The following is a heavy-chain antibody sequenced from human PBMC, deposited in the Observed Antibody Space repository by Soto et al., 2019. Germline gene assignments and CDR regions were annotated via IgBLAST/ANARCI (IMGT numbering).Heavy chain of an antibody. D-gene: IGHD3-16*01. CDR3: VHKGGGDRILDY. Sequence: QITLKESGPTLVKPTQTLTLTCTFSGFSLSTSGVGVGWIRQPPGKALEWLALIYWDDDKRYSPSLKSRLTHTKDTSKNQGGLKMTNMDPVDTATYHCVHKGGGDRILDYWGQGTLVTVSS. CDR2: IYWDDDK. J-gene: IGHJ4*02. V-gene: IGHV2-5*02. CDR1: GFSLSTSGVG.